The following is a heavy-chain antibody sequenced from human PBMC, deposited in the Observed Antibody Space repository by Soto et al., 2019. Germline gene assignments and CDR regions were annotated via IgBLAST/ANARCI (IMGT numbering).Heavy chain of an antibody. CDR1: GFTFSSYS. Sequence: ESGGGLVQPGGSLRLSCAASGFTFSSYSMNWVRQAPGKGLEWVSYISSSSSTIYYADSVKGRFTISRDNAKNSLYLQMNSLRAEDTAVYYCARDNCSSTSCYQRGVFDYWGQGTLVTVSS. J-gene: IGHJ4*02. D-gene: IGHD2-2*01. CDR2: ISSSSSTI. V-gene: IGHV3-48*01. CDR3: ARDNCSSTSCYQRGVFDY.